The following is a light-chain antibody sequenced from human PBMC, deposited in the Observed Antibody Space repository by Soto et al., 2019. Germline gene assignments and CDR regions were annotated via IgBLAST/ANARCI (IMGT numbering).Light chain of an antibody. CDR2: DVS. V-gene: IGLV2-14*01. Sequence: QSVLTQPASVSGPPGQSITISCTGTSSDVGGYNYVSWYQQHPGKAPKLMIYDVSNRPSGVSNRFSGSKSGNTASLTISGLQAEDEADYYCSSYTSSSTPVFGTGTKVTVL. CDR3: SSYTSSSTPV. CDR1: SSDVGGYNY. J-gene: IGLJ1*01.